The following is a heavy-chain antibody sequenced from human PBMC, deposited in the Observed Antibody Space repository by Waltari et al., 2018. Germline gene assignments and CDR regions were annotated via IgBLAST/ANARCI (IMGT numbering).Heavy chain of an antibody. CDR1: GFAFSLYS. J-gene: IGHJ3*02. CDR2: INHGDGSA. D-gene: IGHD1-26*01. Sequence: EEQLVESGGGLVQPGGSLSRSCAASGFAFSLYSMHWVRQAPGKGLVSVSTINHGDGSAFYADSVKGRFTISRDNSKKMVYLQMGSLRAEDMAVYYCARVGGTSVFDIWGQGTRVTVSS. V-gene: IGHV3-64*07. CDR3: ARVGGTSVFDI.